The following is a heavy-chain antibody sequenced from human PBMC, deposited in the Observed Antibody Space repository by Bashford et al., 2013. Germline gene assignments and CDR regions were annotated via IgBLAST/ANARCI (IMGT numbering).Heavy chain of an antibody. J-gene: IGHJ6*02. D-gene: IGHD6-6*01. CDR2: ISSSGISI. CDR3: AKSDSSSSVDPVMDV. Sequence: VRQAPGKGLQWVSGISSSGISIYYADSVKGRFTISRDNSKNTLYLQMNSLRAEDTAVYYCAKSDSSSSVDPVMDVWGQGTTVTVSS. V-gene: IGHV3-23*01.